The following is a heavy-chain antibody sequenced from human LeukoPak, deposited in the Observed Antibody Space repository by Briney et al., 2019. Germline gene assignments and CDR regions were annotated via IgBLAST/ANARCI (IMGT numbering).Heavy chain of an antibody. D-gene: IGHD5-12*01. V-gene: IGHV1-18*01. J-gene: IGHJ3*02. CDR1: GYTFTSYG. CDR3: ARINFVEGYALAFDI. Sequence: ASVKVSCKASGYTFTSYGISWVRQALGQGLEWMGWISAYNGNTNYAQKLQGRVTMTTDTSTSTAYMELRSLRSDDTAVYYCARINFVEGYALAFDIWGQGTMVTVSS. CDR2: ISAYNGNT.